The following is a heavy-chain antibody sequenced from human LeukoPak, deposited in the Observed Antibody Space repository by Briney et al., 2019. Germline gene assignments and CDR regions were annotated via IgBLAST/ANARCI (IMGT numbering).Heavy chain of an antibody. CDR3: ASAEVMYGVFDY. CDR2: INAGNGNT. CDR1: GYTFSSYA. D-gene: IGHD3-10*02. V-gene: IGHV1-3*01. J-gene: IGHJ4*02. Sequence: GASVKVSCKASGYTFSSYAMHWVHQAPGQRLEWMGWINAGNGNTKYSQKFQGRVTIIRDTSASTAYMELSSLRSEDTAVYYCASAEVMYGVFDYWGQGTLVTVSS.